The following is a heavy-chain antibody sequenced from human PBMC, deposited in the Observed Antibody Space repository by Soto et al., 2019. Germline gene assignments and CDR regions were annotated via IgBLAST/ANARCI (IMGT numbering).Heavy chain of an antibody. J-gene: IGHJ5*02. D-gene: IGHD3-10*01. CDR1: GFTFSSYS. V-gene: IGHV3-21*01. Sequence: GGSLRLSCAASGFTFSSYSMNWVRQAPGKGLEWVSSISSSSSYIYYADSVKGRFTISRDNAKNSLYLQMNSLRAEDTAVYYCARGSGSGSYRNNWFDPWGQGTLVTVSS. CDR2: ISSSSSYI. CDR3: ARGSGSGSYRNNWFDP.